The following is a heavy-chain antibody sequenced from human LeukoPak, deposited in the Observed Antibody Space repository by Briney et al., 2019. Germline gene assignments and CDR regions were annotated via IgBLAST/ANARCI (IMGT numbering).Heavy chain of an antibody. CDR2: IYSGGST. D-gene: IGHD3-22*01. V-gene: IGHV3-53*01. CDR3: ARLRGGYWPLDY. J-gene: IGHJ4*02. CDR1: GFTVSSNY. Sequence: GGSLRLSCAASGFTVSSNYMSWVRQAPGKGLEWVSVIYSGGSTYYADSVKGRFTISRDNSKNTLYLQMNSLRAEDTAVYYCARLRGGYWPLDYWGQGTLVTVSS.